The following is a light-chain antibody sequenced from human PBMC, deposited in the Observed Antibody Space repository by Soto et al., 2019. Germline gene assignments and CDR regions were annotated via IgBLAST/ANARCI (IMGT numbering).Light chain of an antibody. CDR1: QSISSL. V-gene: IGKV1-5*03. CDR2: KAS. CDR3: QQYSTYPWT. Sequence: DIQMTQSPSTLSASVGDRVTITCRASQSISSLLAWYQQKPGKAPKLLIYKASSLESGVPSGFSGSGSGTEFTLTISSLQPDDFATYYCQQYSTYPWTFGQGTKVEI. J-gene: IGKJ1*01.